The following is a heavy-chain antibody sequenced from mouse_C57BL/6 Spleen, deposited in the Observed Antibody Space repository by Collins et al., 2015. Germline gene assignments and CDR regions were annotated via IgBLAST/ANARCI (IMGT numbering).Heavy chain of an antibody. V-gene: IGHV5-17*02. J-gene: IGHJ4*01. CDR1: GFTFSSFG. CDR2: ISSGSSTI. CDR3: ARWGGSSPYAMDY. D-gene: IGHD1-1*01. Sequence: DVQLVESGGGLVQPGGSRKLSCAASGFTFSSFGMHWVRQAPEKGLEWVAYISSGSSTIYYADTVKGRFTISRDNPKNTLFLQMTSLRSEDTAMYYCARWGGSSPYAMDYWGQGTSVTVSS.